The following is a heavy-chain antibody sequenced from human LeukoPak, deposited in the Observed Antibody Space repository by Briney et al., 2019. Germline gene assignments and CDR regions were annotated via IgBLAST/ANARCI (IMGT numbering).Heavy chain of an antibody. CDR3: ARSPCTSASCPRRNVFDI. CDR2: MYYSGST. J-gene: IGHJ3*02. CDR1: GGSISNYY. V-gene: IGHV4-59*08. D-gene: IGHD2-2*01. Sequence: SETLSLTCTVSGGSISNYYWSWIRQPPGKGLEWLGYMYYSGSTNYNPSLESRVTISGDTSKNQFSLNLSSVTAAGTAVYYCARSPCTSASCPRRNVFDIWGQGTMVTVSS.